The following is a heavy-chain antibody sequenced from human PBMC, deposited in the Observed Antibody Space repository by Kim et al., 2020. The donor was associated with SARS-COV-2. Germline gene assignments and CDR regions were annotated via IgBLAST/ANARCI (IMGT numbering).Heavy chain of an antibody. CDR1: GFTFSNAW. D-gene: IGHD3-10*01. Sequence: GGSLRLSCAASGFTFSNAWMSWVRQAPGKGLEWVGRIKSKTDGGTTDYAAPVKGRFTISRDDSKNTLYLQMNSLKTEDTAVYYCTTDLFHYYGSGSYYYYYYGMDVWGQGTTVTVSS. CDR2: IKSKTDGGTT. V-gene: IGHV3-15*01. J-gene: IGHJ6*02. CDR3: TTDLFHYYGSGSYYYYYYGMDV.